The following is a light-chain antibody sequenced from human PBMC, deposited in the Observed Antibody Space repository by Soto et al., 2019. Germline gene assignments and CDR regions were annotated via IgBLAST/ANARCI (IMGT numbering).Light chain of an antibody. CDR3: QHNGRS. V-gene: IGKV3-11*01. CDR1: QNVRAF. CDR2: AAS. Sequence: EVVLTQSPATLSLSPGERATLSCRASQNVRAFLDWYQQKPGQAPRLLIYAASNRATGIPDRFSGSGSGTDFTLTISSLEPEDSAVYYCQHNGRSFGQGTRLEIK. J-gene: IGKJ5*01.